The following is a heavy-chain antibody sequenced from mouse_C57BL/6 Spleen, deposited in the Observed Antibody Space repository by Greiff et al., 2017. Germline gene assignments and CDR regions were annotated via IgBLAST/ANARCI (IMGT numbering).Heavy chain of an antibody. D-gene: IGHD4-1*01. CDR2: INPSSGYT. Sequence: QVQLQQSGAELAKPGASVKLSCKASGYTFTSYWMHWVKQRPGQGLEWIGYINPSSGYTKYNQKFKDKATLTADKSSSTAYMQLSSLTYEDSAVYYGAREDWDWGYYFDYWGQGTTLTVSS. V-gene: IGHV1-7*01. J-gene: IGHJ2*01. CDR1: GYTFTSYW. CDR3: AREDWDWGYYFDY.